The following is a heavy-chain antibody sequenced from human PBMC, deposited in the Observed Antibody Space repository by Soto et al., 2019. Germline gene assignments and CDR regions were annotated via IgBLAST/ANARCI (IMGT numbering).Heavy chain of an antibody. CDR1: RFTFNDYG. CDR2: IRWRDGSI. Sequence: EVQLVESGGGLVQPGRSLRLSCAASRFTFNDYGMHWVRQAPGKGLEWVSGIRWRDGSIGYADSVRGRFTISRDNAKSSLYLQMNSLRAEDTALYYCAKDMSGATGALDFWGQGTMVTVSS. CDR3: AKDMSGATGALDF. J-gene: IGHJ3*01. V-gene: IGHV3-9*01.